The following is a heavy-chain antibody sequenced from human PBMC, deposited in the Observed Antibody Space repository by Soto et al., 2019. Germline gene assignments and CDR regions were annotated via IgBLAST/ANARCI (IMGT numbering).Heavy chain of an antibody. V-gene: IGHV1-69*01. CDR1: GGTFSSYA. CDR2: IIPIFGTA. D-gene: IGHD3-22*01. CDR3: AIYYYDSSGYYLSYDY. J-gene: IGHJ4*02. Sequence: QVQLVQSGAEVKKPGSSVKVSRKASGGTFSSYAISWVRQAPGQGLEWMGGIIPIFGTANYAQKFQGRVTITADESTSTAYMELSSLRSEDTAVYYCAIYYYDSSGYYLSYDYWRLGTLVTVSS.